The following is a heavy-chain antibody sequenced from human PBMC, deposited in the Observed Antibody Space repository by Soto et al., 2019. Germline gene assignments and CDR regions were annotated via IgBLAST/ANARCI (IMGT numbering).Heavy chain of an antibody. CDR3: TSSLKHGDYSRWFHP. CDR2: MNPNSGNT. Sequence: QVQLVQSGAEVKKPGASVKVSCKASGYTFTSYDINWVRQATGQGLEYLGWMNPNSGNTGYVQKFQGRVTMTSDTSRNTANMELSNLRSKDTTVYYYTSSLKHGDYSRWFHPWAQGTLVTVSS. J-gene: IGHJ5*02. CDR1: GYTFTSYD. V-gene: IGHV1-8*01. D-gene: IGHD5-12*01.